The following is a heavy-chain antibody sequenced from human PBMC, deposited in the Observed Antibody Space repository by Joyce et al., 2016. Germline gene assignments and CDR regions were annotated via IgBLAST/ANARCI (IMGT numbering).Heavy chain of an antibody. D-gene: IGHD5-24*01. Sequence: QVQLVQSGAEVKKPGSSVRVSCKASGGSFSNNTTNWVRQAPGQGLEGMGGIIPVFGTANDAQKFQGRVTITADESTRTDYMELSSLRSDDTGVYYCASLDGTSGYWGQGTLVTVSS. CDR1: GGSFSNNT. V-gene: IGHV1-69*01. CDR2: IIPVFGTA. CDR3: ASLDGTSGY. J-gene: IGHJ4*02.